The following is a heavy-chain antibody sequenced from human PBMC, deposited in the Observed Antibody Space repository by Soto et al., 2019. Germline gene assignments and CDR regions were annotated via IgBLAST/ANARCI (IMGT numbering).Heavy chain of an antibody. J-gene: IGHJ4*02. V-gene: IGHV4-61*01. CDR1: GXPTSDPSYY. D-gene: IGHD4-17*01. Sequence: XALSPTCAVPGXPTSDPSYYLIWILQPPRKRLEWIGYVHYSGTTTHNPALTSRVKISVDLSKNRCPLRLSSVTTAYTAIYYCERTTAVPNTLRSRYCFDYWGQGTLVTVSS. CDR3: ERTTAVPNTLRSRYCFDY. CDR2: VHYSGTT.